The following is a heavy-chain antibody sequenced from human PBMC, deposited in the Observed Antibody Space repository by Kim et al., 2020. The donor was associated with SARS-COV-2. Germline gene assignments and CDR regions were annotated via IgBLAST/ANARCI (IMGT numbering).Heavy chain of an antibody. CDR3: ARGNYYPSGTRDPKYYFDY. V-gene: IGHV3-30*04. J-gene: IGHJ4*02. CDR1: GFTFSRSS. D-gene: IGHD3-10*01. CDR2: IAYDGKTE. Sequence: GGSLRLSCAASGFTFSRSSVHWVRQAPGKGLEWVAVIAYDGKTEYYADSVRGRFTISRDNSRNTLYLQMNSLRAEDTAVYYCARGNYYPSGTRDPKYYFDYWGQGTPVTVSS.